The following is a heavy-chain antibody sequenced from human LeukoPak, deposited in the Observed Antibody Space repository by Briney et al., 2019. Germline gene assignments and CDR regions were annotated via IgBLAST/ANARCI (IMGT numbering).Heavy chain of an antibody. D-gene: IGHD6-19*01. CDR3: ARDSRYSSGWYDWFDP. CDR2: IVVGSGNT. CDR1: GFTFTSSA. V-gene: IGHV1-58*01. J-gene: IGHJ5*02. Sequence: SVKVSCKASGFTFTSSAVQWVRQARGQRLEWIGWIVVGSGNTNYAQKFQERVTITRDMSTSTAYMELSSLRSEDTAVYYCARDSRYSSGWYDWFDPWGQGTLVTVSS.